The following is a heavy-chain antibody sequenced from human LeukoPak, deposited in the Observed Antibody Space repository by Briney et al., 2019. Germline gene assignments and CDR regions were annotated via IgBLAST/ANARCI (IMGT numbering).Heavy chain of an antibody. CDR2: TIGSGINT. J-gene: IGHJ4*02. D-gene: IGHD6-19*01. CDR1: GFAFNTYA. V-gene: IGHV3-23*01. Sequence: PGGSLRLSCAASGFAFNTYALSWVRQAPGKGLECVAATIGSGINTYYADSVEGRFTISRDNSKNTLYLQMNSLRAEDTAIYYCAKDAFRTSGWYYFDYWGQGTLVAVSS. CDR3: AKDAFRTSGWYYFDY.